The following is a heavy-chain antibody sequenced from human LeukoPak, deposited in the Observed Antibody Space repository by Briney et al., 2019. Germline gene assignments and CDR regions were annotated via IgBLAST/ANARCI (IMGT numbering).Heavy chain of an antibody. J-gene: IGHJ4*02. V-gene: IGHV3-23*01. CDR1: GFTFTDFA. CDR2: ITRGGGST. CDR3: ARDLYSSSWYALRNYFDY. D-gene: IGHD6-13*01. Sequence: GGSLRLSCAASGFTFTDFAMSWVRQAPGKGLEWISHITRGGGSTHYADSVKGRFTISRDNSKNTLYLQMNSLRAEDTAVYYCARDLYSSSWYALRNYFDYWGQGTLVTVSS.